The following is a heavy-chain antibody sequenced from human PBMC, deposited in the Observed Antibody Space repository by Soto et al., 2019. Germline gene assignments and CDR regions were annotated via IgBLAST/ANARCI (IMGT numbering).Heavy chain of an antibody. V-gene: IGHV3-30*18. CDR3: ANLAVAGYYYVGMDV. CDR1: GFTFSSYG. D-gene: IGHD6-19*01. J-gene: IGHJ6*02. CDR2: ISYDGSNK. Sequence: QVQLVESGGGVVQPGRSLRLSCAASGFTFSSYGMHWVRQAPGKGLEWVAVISYDGSNKYYADSVKGRFTISRDNSKNTLYLQMNSLRGEDTAVYYCANLAVAGYYYVGMDVWGQGTTVTVSS.